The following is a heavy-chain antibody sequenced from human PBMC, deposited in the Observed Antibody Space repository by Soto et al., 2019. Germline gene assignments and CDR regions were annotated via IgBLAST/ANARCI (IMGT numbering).Heavy chain of an antibody. CDR2: IYYSGST. V-gene: IGHV4-31*03. D-gene: IGHD2-15*01. Sequence: QVQLQESGPGLVKPSQTLSLTCTVSGGSISSGGYYWSWIRQHPGKGLEWIGYIYYSGSTYYNPSLKSRVTISVDTSKNQFSLKRSSVTAADTAVYYCAREGSERGWFDPWGQGTLVTVSS. CDR1: GGSISSGGYY. J-gene: IGHJ5*02. CDR3: AREGSERGWFDP.